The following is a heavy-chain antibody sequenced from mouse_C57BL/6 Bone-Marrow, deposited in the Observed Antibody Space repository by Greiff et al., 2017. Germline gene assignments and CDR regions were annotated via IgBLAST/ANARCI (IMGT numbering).Heavy chain of an antibody. D-gene: IGHD2-4*01. CDR2: IWSGGST. CDR1: GYSLTSSG. V-gene: IGHV2-2*01. CDR3: ARKEDDYPSFAY. J-gene: IGHJ3*01. Sequence: QVQLQQSGPGLVQPSQSLSITCTVSGYSLTSSGVHWVRQSPGKGLEWLGVIWSGGSTDYYAAFISRLSISKDNSKSQVFFKMNSLQADDTAVYYCARKEDDYPSFAYWGQGTLVTVSA.